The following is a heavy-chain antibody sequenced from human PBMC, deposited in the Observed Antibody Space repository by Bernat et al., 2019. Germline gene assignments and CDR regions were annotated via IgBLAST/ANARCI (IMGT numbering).Heavy chain of an antibody. V-gene: IGHV3-7*01. CDR3: ARYRIYQGSDY. CDR1: GFTYGASW. Sequence: EIQLVDSGGGLVEPGGSLRLSCAASGFTYGASWMTWVRQAPGKGLEWVANINADGSEKNYVASVRGRFTISRNNAENSVSLQMNSLRAEDTAVYYCARYRIYQGSDYWGQGTLVTVSS. D-gene: IGHD3-16*02. CDR2: INADGSEK. J-gene: IGHJ4*02.